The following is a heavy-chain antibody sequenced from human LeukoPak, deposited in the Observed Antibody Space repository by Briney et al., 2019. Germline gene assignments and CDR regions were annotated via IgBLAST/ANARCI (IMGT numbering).Heavy chain of an antibody. V-gene: IGHV4-34*01. CDR3: ASQYYYDSSGYYVDY. D-gene: IGHD3-22*01. CDR1: GGSFSGYY. J-gene: IGHJ4*02. CDR2: INHSGST. Sequence: PSETLSLTCAVYGGSFSGYYWSWIRQPPGKGLEWIGEINHSGSTNYNPSLKSRVTISVDTSKNQFSLKLSSVTAADTAVYYCASQYYYDSSGYYVDYWGQGTLVTISS.